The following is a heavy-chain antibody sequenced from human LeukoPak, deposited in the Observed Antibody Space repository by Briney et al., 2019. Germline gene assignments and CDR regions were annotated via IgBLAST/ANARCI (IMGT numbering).Heavy chain of an antibody. Sequence: ESGPTLAKPTQTLTLTCTFSGFSLSTSGVGVGWIRQPPGKALEWLALIYWDDDKRYRPSLKSRLTITKDTSKNQVVLTMTNMDPVDTATYYCAHIYDNWNYRYWGQGTLVTVSS. J-gene: IGHJ4*02. V-gene: IGHV2-5*02. D-gene: IGHD1-7*01. CDR2: IYWDDDK. CDR3: AHIYDNWNYRY. CDR1: GFSLSTSGVG.